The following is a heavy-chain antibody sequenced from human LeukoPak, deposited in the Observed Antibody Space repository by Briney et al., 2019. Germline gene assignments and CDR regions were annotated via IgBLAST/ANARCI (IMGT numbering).Heavy chain of an antibody. CDR3: ARLAEPVAANDY. Sequence: GESLKISFKGSGYSFTSYWIGWVRQMPGKGLEWMGIIYPGDSDTRYSPSFQGQVNISSDKSTTTPLLQCGRLTASDTAMYYCARLAEPVAANDYWGQGTLVTVSS. J-gene: IGHJ4*02. D-gene: IGHD2-15*01. CDR2: IYPGDSDT. V-gene: IGHV5-51*01. CDR1: GYSFTSYW.